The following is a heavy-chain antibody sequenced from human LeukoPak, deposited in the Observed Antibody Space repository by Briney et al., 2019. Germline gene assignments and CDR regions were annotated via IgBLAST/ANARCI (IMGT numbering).Heavy chain of an antibody. CDR3: ARAAVRYCSGTSCTYFDY. CDR1: GYTFTSYA. Sequence: ASVKVSCKASGYTFTSYAMHWVRQAPGQRLEWMGWINAGNGNTKYSQKFQGRVTITRDTSASTAYMELSSLRSEDTAVYYCARAAVRYCSGTSCTYFDYWGQGTLVTVSS. V-gene: IGHV1-3*01. J-gene: IGHJ4*02. CDR2: INAGNGNT. D-gene: IGHD2-2*01.